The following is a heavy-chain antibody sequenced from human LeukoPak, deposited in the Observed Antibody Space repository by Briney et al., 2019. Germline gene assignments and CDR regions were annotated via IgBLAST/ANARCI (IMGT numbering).Heavy chain of an antibody. D-gene: IGHD6-19*01. CDR1: GLTFTSSA. V-gene: IGHV1-58*01. CDR3: AADLIAVAGSWR. Sequence: ASVKVSCKSSGLTFTSSAVQWVRQARGQRLEWLGWIAVGSGNTNYAQKFQERVTFTRDLSTSTAYMDLSGLRSEDTAMYYCAADLIAVAGSWRWGQGSLVIVSS. J-gene: IGHJ4*02. CDR2: IAVGSGNT.